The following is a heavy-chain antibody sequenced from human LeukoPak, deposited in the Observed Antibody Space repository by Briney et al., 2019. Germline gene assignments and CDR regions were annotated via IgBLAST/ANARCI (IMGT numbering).Heavy chain of an antibody. CDR2: ISSSSSHM. Sequence: GGSLRLSCAASGFTFKIYSMNWVRQAPGKGLEWVSSISSSSSHMYYADSVKGRFTISRDNAKNSLYLQMNTLRAGDTAVYYCARDDTSAHFFGYWGQGTLVTVSS. J-gene: IGHJ4*02. CDR3: ARDDTSAHFFGY. V-gene: IGHV3-21*01. D-gene: IGHD3-10*01. CDR1: GFTFKIYS.